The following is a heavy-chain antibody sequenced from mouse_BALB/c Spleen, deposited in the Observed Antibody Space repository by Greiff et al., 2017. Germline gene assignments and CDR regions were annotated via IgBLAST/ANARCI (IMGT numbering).Heavy chain of an antibody. V-gene: IGHV2-9*02. CDR3: AREREYDGIFDY. CDR2: IWAGGST. D-gene: IGHD2-14*01. J-gene: IGHJ2*01. Sequence: VQLQESGPGLVAPSQSLSITCTVSGFSLTSYGVHWVRQPPGKGLEWLGVIWAGGSTNYNSALMSRLSISKDNSKSQVFLKMNSLQTDDTAMYYCAREREYDGIFDYWGQGTTLTVSA. CDR1: GFSLTSYG.